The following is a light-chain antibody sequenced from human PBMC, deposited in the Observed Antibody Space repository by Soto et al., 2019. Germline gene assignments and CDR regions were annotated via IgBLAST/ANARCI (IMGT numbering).Light chain of an antibody. CDR1: QSVSSGH. CDR3: QQYNDRPRT. Sequence: NVLTQSPSTLSLSPGGRATLYCWASQSVSSGHLAWYQQRPGQAPRLLIYGASTRAIGAPARFSGSGSGTEFTLTISSLQSEDFAVYYCQQYNDRPRTFGQGTKVDIK. V-gene: IGKV3-15*01. CDR2: GAS. J-gene: IGKJ1*01.